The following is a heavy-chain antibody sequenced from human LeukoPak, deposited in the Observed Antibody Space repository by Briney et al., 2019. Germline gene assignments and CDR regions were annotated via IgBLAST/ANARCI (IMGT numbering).Heavy chain of an antibody. CDR3: ARASGYSYGSYYMDV. D-gene: IGHD5-18*01. Sequence: PVKVSCKASGGTFSSYAISWVRQAPGQGLEWVGGIIPIFGTANYAQKFQGRVTIAADESTSTAYMELSSLRSEDTAVYYCARASGYSYGSYYMDVWGKGTMVTVSS. CDR2: IIPIFGTA. J-gene: IGHJ6*03. CDR1: GGTFSSYA. V-gene: IGHV1-69*13.